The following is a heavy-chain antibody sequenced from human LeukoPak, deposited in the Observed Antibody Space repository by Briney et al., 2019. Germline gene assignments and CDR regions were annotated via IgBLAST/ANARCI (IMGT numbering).Heavy chain of an antibody. D-gene: IGHD3-10*01. V-gene: IGHV3-43*01. CDR3: AKDGPGSGSYYNPAYYYMDV. Sequence: GGSLRLSCAASGFTFDDYTMHWVRQAPGKGLEWVSLISWDGGSTYYADSVKGRFTISRDNSKNSLYLQMNSLRTEDTALYYCAKDGPGSGSYYNPAYYYMDVWGKGTTVTVSS. CDR1: GFTFDDYT. CDR2: ISWDGGST. J-gene: IGHJ6*03.